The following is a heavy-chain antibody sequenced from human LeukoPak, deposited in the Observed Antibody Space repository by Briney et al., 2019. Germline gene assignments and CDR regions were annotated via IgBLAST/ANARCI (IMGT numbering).Heavy chain of an antibody. V-gene: IGHV1-8*01. CDR3: ARGNRYGDLFDY. J-gene: IGHJ4*02. CDR2: MNPNSGNT. D-gene: IGHD4-17*01. CDR1: GYTFTSYD. Sequence: GASVTVSFKASGYTFTSYDINWVRQATGQGLEWMGWMNPNSGNTGYAQKFQGRVTMTRNTSISTAYMELSSLRSEDTAVYYCARGNRYGDLFDYWGQGTLVTVSS.